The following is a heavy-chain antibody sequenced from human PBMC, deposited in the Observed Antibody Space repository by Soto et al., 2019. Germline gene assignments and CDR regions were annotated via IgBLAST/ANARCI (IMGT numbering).Heavy chain of an antibody. CDR1: GFTFSSYW. CDR2: IKQDGSEK. V-gene: IGHV3-7*01. CDR3: ARIASAGRGWDV. Sequence: EVQLVESGGGLVQPGGSLRLSCAASGFTFSSYWMSWVRQAPVKGLEWVGNIKQDGSEKNYVDFVEGRFTISRDNAENSLYRQMNSRRAEDTAVYYCARIASAGRGWDVWGQGTTVVVSS. J-gene: IGHJ6*02. D-gene: IGHD6-13*01.